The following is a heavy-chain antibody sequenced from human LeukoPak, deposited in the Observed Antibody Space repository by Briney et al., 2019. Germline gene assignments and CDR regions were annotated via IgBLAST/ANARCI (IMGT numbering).Heavy chain of an antibody. CDR3: ARHKVRSSSKYYYYYYMDV. V-gene: IGHV4-34*01. D-gene: IGHD6-6*01. J-gene: IGHJ6*03. Sequence: SETLSLTCAVYGGSFSGYYWSWIRQPPGKGLEWIGEINHSGSTNYNPSLKSRVTISVDTSKNQFSLKLSSVTAADTAVYYCARHKVRSSSKYYYYYYMDVWGKGTTVTVSS. CDR1: GGSFSGYY. CDR2: INHSGST.